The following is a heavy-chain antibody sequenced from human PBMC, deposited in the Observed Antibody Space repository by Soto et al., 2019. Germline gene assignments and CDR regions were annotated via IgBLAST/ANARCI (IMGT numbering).Heavy chain of an antibody. D-gene: IGHD1-26*01. J-gene: IGHJ6*02. CDR1: GGSISSYY. CDR2: IYTSGST. Sequence: PSETLSLTCTVSGGSISSYYWSWIRQPAGKGLEWIGRIYTSGSTNYNPSLKSRVTMSVDTSKNQFSLKLSSVTAADTAVYYCARSGAGAAPPYYYYGMDVWGQGTTVTVSS. V-gene: IGHV4-4*07. CDR3: ARSGAGAAPPYYYYGMDV.